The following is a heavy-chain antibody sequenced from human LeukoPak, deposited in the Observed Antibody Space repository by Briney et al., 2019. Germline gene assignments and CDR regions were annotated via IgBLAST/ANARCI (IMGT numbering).Heavy chain of an antibody. Sequence: GGSLRLSCAASGFTFDDYGMSWVRQAPGKGLEWVSGINWNGGSTGYADSVNGRFTISRDNAKNSLYLQMNSLRAEDTALYYCARRYNWNYAPDYWGQGTLVTVSS. V-gene: IGHV3-20*04. CDR1: GFTFDDYG. J-gene: IGHJ4*02. D-gene: IGHD1-7*01. CDR3: ARRYNWNYAPDY. CDR2: INWNGGST.